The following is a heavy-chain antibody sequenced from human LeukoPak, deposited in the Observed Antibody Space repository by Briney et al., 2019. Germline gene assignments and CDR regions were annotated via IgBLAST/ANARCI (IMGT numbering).Heavy chain of an antibody. D-gene: IGHD2-15*01. V-gene: IGHV3-23*01. J-gene: IGHJ6*03. CDR2: ISGSGGST. CDR3: ANDGCSGGSCYIYYYYMDV. CDR1: GFTFSSYA. Sequence: GGSLRLSCAASGFTFSSYAMNWVRQAPGKGLEWVSVISGSGGSTYYADSVKGRFTISRDNSKNTLYLQMNSLRAEDTAVYYCANDGCSGGSCYIYYYYMDVWGKGTTVTVSS.